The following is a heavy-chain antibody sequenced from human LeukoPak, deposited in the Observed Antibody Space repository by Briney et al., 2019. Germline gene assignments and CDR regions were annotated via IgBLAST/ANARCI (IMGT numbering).Heavy chain of an antibody. J-gene: IGHJ3*01. D-gene: IGHD3-16*01. CDR1: GFTFSGYA. CDR3: AKDRKSYSRLGVFYLGGFVV. CDR2: LSGSGGGT. V-gene: IGHV3-23*01. Sequence: GGSLRLSCAASGFTFSGYAMTWARQAPGKGLEWVSSLSGSGGGTWYAGSVKGRFTISRDNSNNIMYLQMNSLRVEDTAIYYCAKDRKSYSRLGVFYLGGFVVSGHGSMVTVSS.